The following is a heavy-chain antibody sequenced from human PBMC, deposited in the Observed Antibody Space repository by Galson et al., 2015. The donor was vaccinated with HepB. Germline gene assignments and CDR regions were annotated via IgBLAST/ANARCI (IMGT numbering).Heavy chain of an antibody. V-gene: IGHV3-30*18. Sequence: SLRLSCAASGFTFSASGMHWVRQAPGKGPECVAGISHDGANRYQADSVQGRFTVSRDNSVNTLFLEMNSLRAEDTAVYYFAKGAYSNILMAGGWFDPWGQGTAVIVSS. D-gene: IGHD4-11*01. J-gene: IGHJ5*02. CDR1: GFTFSASG. CDR3: AKGAYSNILMAGGWFDP. CDR2: ISHDGANR.